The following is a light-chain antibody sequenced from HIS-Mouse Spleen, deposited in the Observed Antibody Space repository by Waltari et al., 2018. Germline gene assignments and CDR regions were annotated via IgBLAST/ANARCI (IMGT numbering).Light chain of an antibody. V-gene: IGKV1-39*01. CDR1: QSISSY. Sequence: DIQMTQSPSSLSASVGDRVTITCRASQSISSYLNWYQQKPGKAPKLLIYAASSLQSGVPSRFSCSGSWIDFTLTISSLQAEDCATYYGQQSYSTPSTFGQGTKLESK. CDR2: AAS. CDR3: QQSYSTPST. J-gene: IGKJ2*01.